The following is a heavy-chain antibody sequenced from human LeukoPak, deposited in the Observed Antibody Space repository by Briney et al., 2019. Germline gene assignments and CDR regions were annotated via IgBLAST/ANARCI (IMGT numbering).Heavy chain of an antibody. CDR1: GFTFSSYG. CDR2: IWYDGSNK. J-gene: IGHJ5*02. CDR3: ARDPLGGHYGSGSYNWFDP. V-gene: IGHV3-33*01. Sequence: GGSPRLSCAASGFTFSSYGMHWVRQAPGKGLEWVAVIWYDGSNKYYADSVKGRFTISRDNSKNTLYLQMNSLRAEDTAVYYCARDPLGGHYGSGSYNWFDPWGQGTLVTVSS. D-gene: IGHD3-10*01.